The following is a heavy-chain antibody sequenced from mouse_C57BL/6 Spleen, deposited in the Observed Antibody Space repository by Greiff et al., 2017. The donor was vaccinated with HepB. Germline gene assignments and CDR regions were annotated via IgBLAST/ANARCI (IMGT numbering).Heavy chain of an antibody. Sequence: EVQGVESGGGLVKPGGSLKLSCAASGFTFSDYGMHWVRQAPEKGLEWVAYISSGSSTIYYADTVKGRFTISRDNAKNTLFLQMTSLRSEDTAMYYCARPNYCGSSWFAYWGQGTLVTVSA. CDR3: ARPNYCGSSWFAY. J-gene: IGHJ3*01. CDR1: GFTFSDYG. V-gene: IGHV5-17*01. CDR2: ISSGSSTI. D-gene: IGHD1-1*01.